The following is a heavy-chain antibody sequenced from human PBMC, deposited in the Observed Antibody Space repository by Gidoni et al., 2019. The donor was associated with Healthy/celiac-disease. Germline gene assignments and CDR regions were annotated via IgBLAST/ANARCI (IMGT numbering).Heavy chain of an antibody. V-gene: IGHV4-39*01. CDR3: ARQAGWPMGAFDI. J-gene: IGHJ3*02. D-gene: IGHD2-15*01. CDR1: GVSISSSSYY. CDR2: IYYSGST. Sequence: QLPLQESGPGLVKPSETLSLTCTVSGVSISSSSYYWGWIRQPPGKGLEWIGCIYYSGSTYYNPSLKSRVTISVDTTKNQFSLKLSSVTAADTAVYYCARQAGWPMGAFDIWGQGTMVTVSS.